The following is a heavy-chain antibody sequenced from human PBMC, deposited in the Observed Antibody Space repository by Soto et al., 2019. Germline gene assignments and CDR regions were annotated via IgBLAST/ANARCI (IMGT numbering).Heavy chain of an antibody. V-gene: IGHV4-59*01. CDR3: ARIPVVTSMISWFDP. D-gene: IGHD5-18*01. CDR2: IYYSGNT. Sequence: SFIRKPPGKGLEWIGYIYYSGNTNYSPSLKSRVTMSLDRSNNQFSLNLSSVTAADTAVYYCARIPVVTSMISWFDPWGQGILVTVSS. J-gene: IGHJ5*01.